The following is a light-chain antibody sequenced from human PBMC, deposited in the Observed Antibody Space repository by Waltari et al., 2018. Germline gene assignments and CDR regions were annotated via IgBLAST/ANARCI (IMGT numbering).Light chain of an antibody. CDR2: GAS. CDR3: QHYVRLPAT. CDR1: QSVSRA. V-gene: IGKV3-20*01. J-gene: IGKJ1*01. Sequence: ELVLTQSPGSLSSSPGETVTLSCRASQSVSRALAWYQQKPGHPPRLLNFGASHRATGVPDRFRGRGSVTDFSLTSSRLEPEDFAVYYCQHYVRLPATFGQGTKVEIK.